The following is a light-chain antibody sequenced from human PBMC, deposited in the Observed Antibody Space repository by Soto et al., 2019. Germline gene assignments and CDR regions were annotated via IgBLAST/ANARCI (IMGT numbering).Light chain of an antibody. CDR3: QQYNNWPQT. J-gene: IGKJ1*01. CDR1: QSVSSN. V-gene: IGKV3-15*01. CDR2: GAS. Sequence: EIVMTQSPATLSVSPGERATLSCRASQSVSSNLAWYQQKPGQAPRLLIYGASTRATGIPARFSGSGSGTEFTLTISILQSEDSAVYYCQQYNNWPQTFGQGTKVEIK.